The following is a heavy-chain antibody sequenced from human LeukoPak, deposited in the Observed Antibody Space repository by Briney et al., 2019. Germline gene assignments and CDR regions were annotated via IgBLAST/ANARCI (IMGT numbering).Heavy chain of an antibody. V-gene: IGHV3-74*03. J-gene: IGHJ4*02. CDR1: GFTFSGYW. D-gene: IGHD3-22*01. Sequence: HPGGSLRLSCAASGFTFSGYWMHWVRQAPGKGLVWVSRINSDGSSTTYADSVKGRFTISRDNAENTLYLQMNSLRAEDTAVYYCARDPVYYDSRGYYSGGWYFDYWGQGTLVTVSS. CDR3: ARDPVYYDSRGYYSGGWYFDY. CDR2: INSDGSST.